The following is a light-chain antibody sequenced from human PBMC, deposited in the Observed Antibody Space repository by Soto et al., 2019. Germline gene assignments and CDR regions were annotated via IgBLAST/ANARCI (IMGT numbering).Light chain of an antibody. CDR1: QSVSSY. J-gene: IGKJ4*01. CDR3: QQRSNWPPV. CDR2: DAS. V-gene: IGKV3-11*01. Sequence: EIVLTQSPVTLSLSPGERATLSCRASQSVSSYLAWYQQKPGQAPRLLIYDASNRATGIPARFSGSGSGTDFTLTIDNLEPEDFAVYYCQQRSNWPPVFGGGTKVEIK.